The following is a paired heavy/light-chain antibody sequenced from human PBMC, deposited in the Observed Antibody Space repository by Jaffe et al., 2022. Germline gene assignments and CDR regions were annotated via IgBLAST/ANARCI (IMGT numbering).Light chain of an antibody. J-gene: IGLJ1*01. V-gene: IGLV2-11*01. CDR2: DVS. Sequence: QSALTQPRSVSGSPGQSVTISCTGTSSDVGGYNYVSWYQQHPGKAPKLMIYDVSKRPSGVPDRFSGSKSGNTASLTISGLQAEDEADYYCCSYAGSYTLYVFGTGTKVTVL. CDR1: SSDVGGYNY. CDR3: CSYAGSYTLYV.
Heavy chain of an antibody. D-gene: IGHD2-8*01. V-gene: IGHV1-3*01. J-gene: IGHJ6*03. CDR2: INAGNGNT. CDR3: AGPGMHAPFGSFGYYYYMDV. Sequence: QVQLVQSGAEVKKPGASVKVSCKASGYTFTSYAMHWVRQAPGQRLEWMGWINAGNGNTKYSQKFQGRVTITRDTSASTAYMELSSLRSEDTAVYYCAGPGMHAPFGSFGYYYYMDVWGKGTTVTVSS. CDR1: GYTFTSYA.